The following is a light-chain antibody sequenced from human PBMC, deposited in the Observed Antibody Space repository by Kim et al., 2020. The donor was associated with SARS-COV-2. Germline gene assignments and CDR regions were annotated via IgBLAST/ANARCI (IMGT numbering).Light chain of an antibody. Sequence: GQGVTISCSGRTPNIGSNYVNWYPQFPGTAPKLLIYRNYHRPSGVPDRFSGSKSGTSASLASSGLRSEDEADYYCAAWDDSLSAWVFGGGTQLTVL. CDR1: TPNIGSNY. CDR2: RNY. CDR3: AAWDDSLSAWV. J-gene: IGLJ3*02. V-gene: IGLV1-47*01.